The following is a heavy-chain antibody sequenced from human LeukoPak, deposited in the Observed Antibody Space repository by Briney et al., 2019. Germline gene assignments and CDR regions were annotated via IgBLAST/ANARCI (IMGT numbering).Heavy chain of an antibody. CDR3: ARHFPGVAVAGYYFDY. Sequence: SETLSLTCAVSGYSISSSSYYWGWIRQPPGKGLEWIGSIYYSGSTYYNPSLKSRVTISVDTSKNQFSLKLSSVTAADTAVYYCARHFPGVAVAGYYFDYWGQGTLVTVSS. D-gene: IGHD6-19*01. V-gene: IGHV4-39*01. J-gene: IGHJ4*02. CDR2: IYYSGST. CDR1: GYSISSSSYY.